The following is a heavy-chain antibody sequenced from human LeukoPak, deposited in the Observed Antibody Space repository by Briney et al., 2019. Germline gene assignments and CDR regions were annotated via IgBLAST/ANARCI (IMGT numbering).Heavy chain of an antibody. CDR1: GGTFSSYA. CDR3: ARDSGGVSSGYYYGDY. J-gene: IGHJ4*02. Sequence: SVKVSCKASGGTFSSYAISWVRQAPGQGLEWMGGIIPIFGTANYAQKFQGRVTITADKSTSTAYMELSSLRSEDTAVYYCARDSGGVSSGYYYGDYWGQGTLVTVSS. CDR2: IIPIFGTA. V-gene: IGHV1-69*06. D-gene: IGHD3-22*01.